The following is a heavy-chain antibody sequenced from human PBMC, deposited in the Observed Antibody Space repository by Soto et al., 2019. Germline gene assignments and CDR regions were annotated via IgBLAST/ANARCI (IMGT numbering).Heavy chain of an antibody. Sequence: SETLSLTCTVSGGSISSSSYYWGWIRQPPGKGLEWIGSIYYSGSTYYNPSLKSRVTISVDTSKNQFSLHLTSVTAADTAVYYCTRHHPHHYDSSGYFDYWGQGTLVTVSS. J-gene: IGHJ4*02. D-gene: IGHD3-22*01. CDR3: TRHHPHHYDSSGYFDY. CDR1: GGSISSSSYY. V-gene: IGHV4-39*01. CDR2: IYYSGST.